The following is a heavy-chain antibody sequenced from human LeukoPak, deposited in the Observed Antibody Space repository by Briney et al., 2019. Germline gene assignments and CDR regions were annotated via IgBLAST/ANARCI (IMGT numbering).Heavy chain of an antibody. CDR1: GYLFTGYY. Sequence: GASVKVSCKASGYLFTGYYLHWVRQAPGQGLEWMGWINPNSGFINYAQKFQGRVTMTRDTSISTAYMELSRLRSDDTAVYYCARLADCSSSSCRSFDYWGQGTLVTVSS. CDR2: INPNSGFI. V-gene: IGHV1-2*02. CDR3: ARLADCSSSSCRSFDY. J-gene: IGHJ4*02. D-gene: IGHD2-2*01.